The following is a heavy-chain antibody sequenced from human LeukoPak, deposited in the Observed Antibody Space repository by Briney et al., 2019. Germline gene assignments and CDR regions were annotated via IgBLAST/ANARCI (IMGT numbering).Heavy chain of an antibody. CDR3: ARNSGTYYDAFDI. J-gene: IGHJ3*02. Sequence: ETLSLTCSVSGSSISSTSYYWGWVRQAPGKGLEWVSYLSSSSGTIYYADSLKGRFTISRDNAKNSLFLQMNSLRAEDTAVYYCARNSGTYYDAFDIWGLGTMVTVSS. CDR2: LSSSSGTI. D-gene: IGHD1-26*01. V-gene: IGHV3-48*04. CDR1: GSSISSTSYY.